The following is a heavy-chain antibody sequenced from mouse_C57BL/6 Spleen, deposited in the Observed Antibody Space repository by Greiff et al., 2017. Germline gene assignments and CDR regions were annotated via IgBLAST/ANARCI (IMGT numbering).Heavy chain of an antibody. V-gene: IGHV1-52*01. CDR2: IDPSDSET. Sequence: QVHVKQPGAELVRPGSSVKLSCKASGYTFTSYWMHWVKQRPIQGLEWIGNIDPSDSETHYNQKFKDKATLTVDKSSSTAYMQLSSLTSEDSAVYYCARRGTNYGLDYWGQGTTLTVSS. CDR3: ARRGTNYGLDY. J-gene: IGHJ2*01. CDR1: GYTFTSYW. D-gene: IGHD1-1*02.